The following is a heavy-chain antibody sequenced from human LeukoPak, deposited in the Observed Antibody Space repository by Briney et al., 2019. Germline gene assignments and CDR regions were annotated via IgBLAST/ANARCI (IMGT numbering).Heavy chain of an antibody. J-gene: IGHJ4*02. CDR3: ARIDATPN. CDR1: GLTFNTYV. Sequence: GGPLTLSCAAWGLTFNTYVMHCVRQAPGKGLIFVAGSNDYGDRLIYPISVTGSFIINTDNSKNTLYLPMGRLRHEDTAVYFCARIDATPNWGQGTLVTVSS. CDR2: SNDYGDRL. D-gene: IGHD1-26*01. V-gene: IGHV3-64*01.